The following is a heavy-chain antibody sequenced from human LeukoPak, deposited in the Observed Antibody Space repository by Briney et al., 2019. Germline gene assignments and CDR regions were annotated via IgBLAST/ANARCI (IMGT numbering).Heavy chain of an antibody. V-gene: IGHV6-1*01. Sequence: SQTLSLTCAISGDSVSSNSNAWNWVRQSPSRGLEWLGRTYYRSKWFMDYAVSVKSRMTVNPDTTKNQSSLQLNSVTPEDTAVYYCVRARPKNPFDCWGQGTVVTVSS. CDR3: VRARPKNPFDC. J-gene: IGHJ4*02. CDR2: TYYRSKWFM. D-gene: IGHD2/OR15-2a*01. CDR1: GDSVSSNSNA.